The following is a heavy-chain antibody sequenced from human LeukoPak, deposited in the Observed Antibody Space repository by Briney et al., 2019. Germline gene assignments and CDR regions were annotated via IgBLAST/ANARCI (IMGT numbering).Heavy chain of an antibody. CDR3: ARRYFDS. CDR2: IKQDGSEI. CDR1: GFTFSTYG. Sequence: GGSLRLSCAASGFTFSTYGMHWVRQAPGKGLEWVANIKQDGSEIYYVASVKGRFTISRDNTKNSLYLQMNSLRAEDTAVYYCARRYFDSWGQGTLVTVSS. V-gene: IGHV3-7*01. J-gene: IGHJ4*02.